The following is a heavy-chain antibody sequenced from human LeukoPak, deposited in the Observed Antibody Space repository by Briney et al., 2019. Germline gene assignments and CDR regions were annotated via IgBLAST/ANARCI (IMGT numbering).Heavy chain of an antibody. Sequence: SETLSLTCAVSGGSISSGGYSWSWIRQPPGKGLEWIGYIYTSGSTNYNPSLKSRVTISVDTSKNQFSLKLSSVTAADTAVYYCATSRLAARPYYSDYWGQGTLVTVSS. D-gene: IGHD6-6*01. CDR1: GGSISSGGYS. J-gene: IGHJ4*02. CDR2: IYTSGST. CDR3: ATSRLAARPYYSDY. V-gene: IGHV4-61*08.